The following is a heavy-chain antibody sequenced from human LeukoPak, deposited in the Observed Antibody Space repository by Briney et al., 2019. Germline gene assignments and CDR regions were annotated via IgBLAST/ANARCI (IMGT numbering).Heavy chain of an antibody. CDR1: GFNVSINY. V-gene: IGHV3-53*01. CDR2: LYSAGAT. CDR3: ASGGTGARKFYSDPFHY. J-gene: IGHJ4*02. D-gene: IGHD2-15*01. Sequence: PGGSLRLSCAASGFNVSINYMSWVRQAPGKGLEWVSILYSAGATYYADSVKGRFTISRDNSKNTLYLQMNSLRVEDTAVYYCASGGTGARKFYSDPFHYWGQGTLVTVSS.